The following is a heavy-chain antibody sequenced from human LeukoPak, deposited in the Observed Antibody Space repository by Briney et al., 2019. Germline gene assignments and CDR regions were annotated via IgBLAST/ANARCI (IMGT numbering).Heavy chain of an antibody. Sequence: SETLSLTCTVSGGSIGRYYWTWIRQPPGKGLEWIGYISASGSTNYNPSLKSRVTISVDTSKNQFSLKLSSVTAADTAVYYCARADILTGYFAAFDYWGQGTLVTVSS. J-gene: IGHJ4*02. CDR2: ISASGST. CDR3: ARADILTGYFAAFDY. D-gene: IGHD3-9*01. CDR1: GGSIGRYY. V-gene: IGHV4-4*09.